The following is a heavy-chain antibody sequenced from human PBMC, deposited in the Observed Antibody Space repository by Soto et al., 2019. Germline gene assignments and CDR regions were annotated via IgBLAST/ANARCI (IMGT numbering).Heavy chain of an antibody. V-gene: IGHV3-15*01. CDR2: IKSKTDGGTT. Sequence: EVQLVESGGGLVKPGGSLRLSCAASGFTFSNAWMSWVRQAPGKGLEWVGRIKSKTDGGTTDYAAPVKGRFTISRDDSKNTLYLQMNSLKTEDTAVYYCTTVTYYYGSGSYSTNYYYYMDVWGKGTTVTVSS. CDR3: TTVTYYYGSGSYSTNYYYYMDV. CDR1: GFTFSNAW. D-gene: IGHD3-10*01. J-gene: IGHJ6*03.